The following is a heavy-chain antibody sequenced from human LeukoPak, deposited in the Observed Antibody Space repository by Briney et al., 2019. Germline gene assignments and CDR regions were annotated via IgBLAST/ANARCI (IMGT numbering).Heavy chain of an antibody. V-gene: IGHV1-69*01. CDR3: AQGGYQLLYKDYYYYYYMDV. J-gene: IGHJ6*03. CDR1: GGTFISYA. Sequence: SSVKVSCKASGGTFISYAISWVRQAPGQGLEWMGGIIPICGTVNYAEKFQGRVTITAAESTSTAYMELSSLRSEDTAVYYCAQGGYQLLYKDYYYYYYMDVWGKGTTVTVSS. D-gene: IGHD2-2*01. CDR2: IIPICGTV.